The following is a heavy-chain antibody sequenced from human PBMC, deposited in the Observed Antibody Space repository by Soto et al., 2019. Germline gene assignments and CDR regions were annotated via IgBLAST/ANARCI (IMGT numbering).Heavy chain of an antibody. CDR2: ISYDGSNK. CDR3: TSRRDWTAVDPFDY. CDR1: GFTFSSYG. V-gene: IGHV3-30*03. Sequence: GGSLRLSCAASGFTFSSYGMHWVRQAPGKGLEWVAVISYDGSNKYYADSVKGRFTISRDNSKNTLYLQMNSLRAEDTAVYYCTSRRDWTAVDPFDYWGLGTLVTVSS. J-gene: IGHJ4*02. D-gene: IGHD5-18*01.